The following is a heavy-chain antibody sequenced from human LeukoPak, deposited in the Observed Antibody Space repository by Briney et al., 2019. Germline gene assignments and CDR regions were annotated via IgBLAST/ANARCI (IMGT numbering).Heavy chain of an antibody. V-gene: IGHV3-48*03. J-gene: IGHJ4*02. CDR1: GFTFSSYE. CDR3: VRDPDALDY. CDR2: ISTSGSTSGSTI. Sequence: PGGSLRLSCAASGFTFSSYEMNWVRQAPGKGLEWVSYISTSGSTSGSTIYYAESVKGRFTISRDNAKNSLYLQMNSLRDEDTAVYYCVRDPDALDYWGQGTLVTVSS.